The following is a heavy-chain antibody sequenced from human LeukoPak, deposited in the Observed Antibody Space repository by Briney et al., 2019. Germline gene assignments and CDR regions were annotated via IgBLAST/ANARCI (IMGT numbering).Heavy chain of an antibody. J-gene: IGHJ4*02. CDR3: ARGQDVGARFDY. D-gene: IGHD1-26*01. CDR2: IIPIFGTA. Sequence: ASVKVSCKASGGTFSSYAISWVRQAPGQGLEWMGGIIPIFGTANYAQKFQGRITITADESTSTAYMELSSLRSEDTAVYYCARGQDVGARFDYWGQGTLVTVSS. CDR1: GGTFSSYA. V-gene: IGHV1-69*13.